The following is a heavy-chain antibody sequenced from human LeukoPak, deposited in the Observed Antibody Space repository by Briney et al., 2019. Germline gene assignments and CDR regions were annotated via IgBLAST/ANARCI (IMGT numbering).Heavy chain of an antibody. Sequence: ASVKVSCKASGYTFTSYDINWVRQATGQGLEWMGWMNPNSGNTGYAQKFQGRVTMTRNTSISTAYMELSSLRSEDTAVYYCARGYLYYGSGSYYKPFDAFDIWGQGAMVTVSS. D-gene: IGHD3-10*01. J-gene: IGHJ3*02. CDR2: MNPNSGNT. CDR3: ARGYLYYGSGSYYKPFDAFDI. CDR1: GYTFTSYD. V-gene: IGHV1-8*01.